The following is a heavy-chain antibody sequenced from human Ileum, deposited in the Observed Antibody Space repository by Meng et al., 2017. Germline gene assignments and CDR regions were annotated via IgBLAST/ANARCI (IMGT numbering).Heavy chain of an antibody. D-gene: IGHD3-22*01. CDR2: TIPIFAMT. CDR1: GGTFSNYA. Sequence: SVKVSCKASGGTFSNYAITWVRQAPGQGLEWMGGTIPIFAMTKYAQNFQGRVTITADESTTTAYMELSSLRSEDTAVYYCAIFRYYDSSRHYPIDSWGQGTRVTVSS. J-gene: IGHJ4*02. CDR3: AIFRYYDSSRHYPIDS. V-gene: IGHV1-69*13.